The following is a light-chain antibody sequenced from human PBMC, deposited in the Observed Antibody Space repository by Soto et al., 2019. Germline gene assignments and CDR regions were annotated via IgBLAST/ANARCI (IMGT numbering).Light chain of an antibody. J-gene: IGLJ1*01. Sequence: QSVLTQPASVSGSPGQSITVSCTGTNTDVGGYNYVSWYQHRPGKAPRLMIYDVSKRPSGVPDRFSGSKSGNTASLTISGLQAEDEADYYCCSYAGSYTYVFGTGTKLTVL. V-gene: IGLV2-11*01. CDR2: DVS. CDR1: NTDVGGYNY. CDR3: CSYAGSYTYV.